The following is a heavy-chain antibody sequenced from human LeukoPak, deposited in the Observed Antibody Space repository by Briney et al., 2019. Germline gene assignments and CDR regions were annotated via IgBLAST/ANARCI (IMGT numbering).Heavy chain of an antibody. V-gene: IGHV1-69*04. CDR2: IIPILGIA. CDR3: ARVCGDCPSDY. CDR1: GYTLTELS. Sequence: SVKVSCKVSGYTLTELSMHWVRQAPGQGLEWMGRIIPILGIANYAQKFQGRVTITADKSTSTAYMELSSLRSEDTAVYYCARVCGDCPSDYWGQGTLVTVSS. D-gene: IGHD2-21*02. J-gene: IGHJ4*02.